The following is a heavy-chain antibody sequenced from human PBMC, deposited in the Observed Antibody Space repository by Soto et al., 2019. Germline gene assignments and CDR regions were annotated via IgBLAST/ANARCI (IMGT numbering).Heavy chain of an antibody. V-gene: IGHV4-30-4*01. Sequence: SETLSLTCTVSGGSISSGDYYWSWIRQPPGKGLECIGYIYYSGSTYYNPSLKSRVTISVDTSKNQFSLKLSSVTAADTAVYYCARVTFYDSSGRSYYFDYWGQGTLVTVSS. CDR2: IYYSGST. J-gene: IGHJ4*02. CDR3: ARVTFYDSSGRSYYFDY. CDR1: GGSISSGDYY. D-gene: IGHD3-22*01.